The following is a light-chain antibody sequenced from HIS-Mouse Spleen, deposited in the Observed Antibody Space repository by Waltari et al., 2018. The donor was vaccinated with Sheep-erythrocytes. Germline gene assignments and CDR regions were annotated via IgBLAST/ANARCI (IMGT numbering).Light chain of an antibody. CDR3: AAWDDSLNGPV. J-gene: IGLJ3*02. CDR2: SNN. V-gene: IGLV1-44*01. CDR1: SSNIGSNT. Sequence: QSVLTQPPSASGTPGQRVTISCSGSSSNIGSNTVNWYQQLPVTAPKLLIYSNNTRPSGVPDRFSVSKSGTSASLAISGLQSEDEADYYCAAWDDSLNGPVFGGGTKLTVL.